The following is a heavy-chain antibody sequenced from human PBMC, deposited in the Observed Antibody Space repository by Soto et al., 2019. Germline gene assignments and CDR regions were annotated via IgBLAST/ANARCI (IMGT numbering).Heavy chain of an antibody. Sequence: EVQLVESGGGLVKPGGSLRISCTASGFTFSTYTMAWVRQTPGKGLEWVSSISGSSDYMHYSDSVEARFTISRDNPKNLLYLQMNTLRVEDTGVYFCARVRYPSAPRRPLDYYFMDVWGNGTTITVSS. V-gene: IGHV3-21*04. J-gene: IGHJ6*03. CDR1: GFTFSTYT. D-gene: IGHD1-20*01. CDR2: ISGSSDYM. CDR3: ARVRYPSAPRRPLDYYFMDV.